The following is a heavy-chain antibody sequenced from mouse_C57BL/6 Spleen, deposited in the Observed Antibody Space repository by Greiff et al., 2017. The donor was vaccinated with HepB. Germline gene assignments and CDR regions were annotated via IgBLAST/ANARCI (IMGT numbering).Heavy chain of an antibody. CDR2: IDPENGDT. Sequence: EVQRVESGAELVRPGASVKLSCTASGFNIKDDYMHWVKQRPEQGLEWIGWIDPENGDTEYASKFQGKATITADTSSNTAYLQLSSLTSEDTAVYYCTTEGTPTAAYWGQGTLVTVSA. J-gene: IGHJ3*01. CDR3: TTEGTPTAAY. D-gene: IGHD1-2*01. CDR1: GFNIKDDY. V-gene: IGHV14-4*01.